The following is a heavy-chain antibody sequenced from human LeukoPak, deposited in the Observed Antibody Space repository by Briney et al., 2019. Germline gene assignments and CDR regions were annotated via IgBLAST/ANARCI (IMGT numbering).Heavy chain of an antibody. CDR2: IYTTGIT. CDR1: GGSISSYY. Sequence: SETLSLTCTVSGGSISSYYWSWIRQPAGKGLECIGRIYTTGITNYNPSLKSRVTMSVNTSKNQFSLKLTSVTAADTAVYYCARDGYYYDSSGYYFWGQGTLVTVSS. CDR3: ARDGYYYDSSGYYF. D-gene: IGHD3-22*01. J-gene: IGHJ4*02. V-gene: IGHV4-4*07.